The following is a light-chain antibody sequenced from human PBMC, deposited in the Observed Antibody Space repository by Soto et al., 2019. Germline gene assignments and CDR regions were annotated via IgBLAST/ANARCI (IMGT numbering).Light chain of an antibody. CDR3: QQYGSSLIT. CDR2: GAS. J-gene: IGKJ5*01. Sequence: VLTESAGARAFAPGGGGALVCRASQSVSSSSLAWYQQKPGQAPRLLIYGASSSATGIPDRFSGSGSGTDFSLTINRLEPEDLAVYYFQQYGSSLITFGQGTRREIK. V-gene: IGKV3-20*01. CDR1: QSVSSSS.